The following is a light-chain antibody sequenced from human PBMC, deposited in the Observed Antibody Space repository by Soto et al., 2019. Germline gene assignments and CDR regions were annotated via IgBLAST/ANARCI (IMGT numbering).Light chain of an antibody. Sequence: EIVMRQSPAILSVSPGDRATLSCRASQSVRSSYLAWYQQKPGQAPRLLIYGASSRATGIPDRFSGSGSGTDFTLTISRLEPEDFAVYYCEQYGSSPRTFGQGTKVDIK. J-gene: IGKJ1*01. CDR1: QSVRSSY. CDR3: EQYGSSPRT. CDR2: GAS. V-gene: IGKV3-20*01.